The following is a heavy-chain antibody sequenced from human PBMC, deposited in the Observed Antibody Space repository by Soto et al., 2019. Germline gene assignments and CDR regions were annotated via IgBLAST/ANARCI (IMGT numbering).Heavy chain of an antibody. CDR2: ISYDGSNK. V-gene: IGHV3-30-3*01. D-gene: IGHD6-6*01. Sequence: ESGGGVVQPGRSLRLSCAASGFTFSSYAMHWVRQAPGKGLEWVAVISYDGSNKYYADSVKGRFTISRDNSKNTLYLQMNTLGAGDTAVYYCARGARRYSSSPNFDYWGQGTLVTVSS. J-gene: IGHJ4*02. CDR1: GFTFSSYA. CDR3: ARGARRYSSSPNFDY.